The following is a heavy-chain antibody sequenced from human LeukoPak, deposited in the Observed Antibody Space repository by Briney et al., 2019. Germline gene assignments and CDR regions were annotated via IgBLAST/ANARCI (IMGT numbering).Heavy chain of an antibody. CDR1: GFTFSSYA. V-gene: IGHV3-30-3*01. Sequence: GGSLRLSCAASGFTFSSYAMHWVRQAPGKGLEWVAVISYDGSNKYYADSVKGRFTISRDNSKNTLYLQMNSLRAEDTAVYYCARAYDYWGQGTLVTVSS. CDR3: ARAYDY. J-gene: IGHJ4*02. D-gene: IGHD3-16*01. CDR2: ISYDGSNK.